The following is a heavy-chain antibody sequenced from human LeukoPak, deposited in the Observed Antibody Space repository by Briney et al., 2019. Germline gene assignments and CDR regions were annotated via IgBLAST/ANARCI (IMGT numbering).Heavy chain of an antibody. CDR2: IIPHFGIT. CDR1: GATFSSYA. D-gene: IGHD4-17*01. CDR3: ARDQGHDYGFLDY. J-gene: IGHJ4*02. Sequence: SVKLSCNASGATFSSYAISWVRQGPGQGLEWMGRIIPHFGITNYAQKFQGRVTITADKSTSTAYMELSSLRSEDTAVYYCARDQGHDYGFLDYWGQGTLVTVSS. V-gene: IGHV1-69*04.